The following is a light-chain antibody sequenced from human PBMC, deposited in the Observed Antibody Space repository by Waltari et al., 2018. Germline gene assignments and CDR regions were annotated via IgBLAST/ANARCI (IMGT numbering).Light chain of an antibody. Sequence: EIVLTQSPATLSLSPGERATLSCRASQSVGSYFAWYQQKPGQAPRLLIYDASNRATGIPARFSGSVSGTNFTLTISSLEPEDFAIYYCQQRSNRPLTFGGGTKVEIK. CDR3: QQRSNRPLT. V-gene: IGKV3-11*01. J-gene: IGKJ4*01. CDR2: DAS. CDR1: QSVGSY.